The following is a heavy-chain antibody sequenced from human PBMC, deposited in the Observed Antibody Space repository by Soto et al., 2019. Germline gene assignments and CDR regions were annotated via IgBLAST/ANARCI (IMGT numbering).Heavy chain of an antibody. CDR2: IKQDGSEK. V-gene: IGHV3-7*04. CDR3: ARDRPDYGGNSGLGY. CDR1: GFTFSSYW. J-gene: IGHJ4*02. Sequence: EVQLVESGGGLVQPGGSLRLSCAASGFTFSSYWMSWVRQAPGKGLEWVANIKQDGSEKYYVDSVKGRFTISRDNAKNSQDLQINSLRAEDTAVYYCARDRPDYGGNSGLGYWGQGTLVTVSS. D-gene: IGHD4-17*01.